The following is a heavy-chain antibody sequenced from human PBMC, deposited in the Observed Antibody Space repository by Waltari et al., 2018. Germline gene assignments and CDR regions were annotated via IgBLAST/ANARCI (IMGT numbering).Heavy chain of an antibody. J-gene: IGHJ5*02. CDR3: TKSGSFFYDASAAIFDP. CDR1: GCTFDSYA. D-gene: IGHD3-16*01. CDR2: VSGNGLRT. Sequence: EVQLLESGGGLVRPGGSLRRSCEASGCTFDSYAMSWVRQSSGKVREWVAAVSGNGLRTYYADSVKGRFTISRDNSKNTVSLEMNSLRADDTAVYYCTKSGSFFYDASAAIFDPWGQGTRVTVSS. V-gene: IGHV3-23*01.